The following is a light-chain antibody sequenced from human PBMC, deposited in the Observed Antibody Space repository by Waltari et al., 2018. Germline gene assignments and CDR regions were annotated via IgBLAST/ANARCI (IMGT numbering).Light chain of an antibody. J-gene: IGLJ1*01. CDR1: SSDVGNYDL. V-gene: IGLV2-23*02. CDR3: CSYAGLGTYV. Sequence: QSALTQPASVSGTPGQSLTISCTGTSSDVGNYDLVSWYQQHPGKAPKRLVGEVINRPSGVSSRFAGSKSGNTASLTISGLQAEDEADYYCCSYAGLGTYVFGSGTKVTVL. CDR2: EVI.